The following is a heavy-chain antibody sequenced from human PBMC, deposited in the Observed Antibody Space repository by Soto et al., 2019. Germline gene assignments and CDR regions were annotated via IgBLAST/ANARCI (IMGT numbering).Heavy chain of an antibody. Sequence: QVQLVESGGGVVQPGRSLRLSCAASGFTFSSYGMHWVRQAPGKGLEWVAVISYDGSNKYYADSVKGRFTISRDNSKNTLDLQMNSRRAEDTAVHYCAKDPVVLGVDRLLNCSAPWAQGTLVTLSP. D-gene: IGHD2-2*01. CDR1: GFTFSSYG. CDR2: ISYDGSNK. CDR3: AKDPVVLGVDRLLNCSAP. J-gene: IGHJ5*02. V-gene: IGHV3-30*18.